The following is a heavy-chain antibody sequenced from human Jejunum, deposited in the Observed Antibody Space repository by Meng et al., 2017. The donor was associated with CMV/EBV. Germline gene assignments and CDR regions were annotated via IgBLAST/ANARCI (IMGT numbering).Heavy chain of an antibody. J-gene: IGHJ4*02. CDR2: IYYNGNT. D-gene: IGHD1-1*01. Sequence: SGGSVSSGSYYWSWIRQPPGKGLEFIGYIYYNGNTNYNPSLMRRVTTSLDTSQNHFSLKLTSVTAADTAVYYCARGTWAAAPSDYWGQGFLVTVSS. CDR3: ARGTWAAAPSDY. CDR1: GGSVSSGSYY. V-gene: IGHV4-61*03.